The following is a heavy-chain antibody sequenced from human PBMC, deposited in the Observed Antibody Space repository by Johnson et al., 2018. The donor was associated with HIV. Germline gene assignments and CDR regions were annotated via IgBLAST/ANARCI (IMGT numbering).Heavy chain of an antibody. CDR3: ARVGYCSGGSCFSGAFDI. V-gene: IGHV3-13*01. CDR1: GFTFNSYA. D-gene: IGHD2-15*01. Sequence: VQLVESGGGLVQPGGSLRLSCAASGFTFNSYAMNWVRQATGKGLEWVSGIGTAGYTDYPGSVKRRFTISRENAKNSLDLQMNSLRVGDTAVYYCARVGYCSGGSCFSGAFDIWGQGTMVTVSS. J-gene: IGHJ3*02. CDR2: IGTAGYT.